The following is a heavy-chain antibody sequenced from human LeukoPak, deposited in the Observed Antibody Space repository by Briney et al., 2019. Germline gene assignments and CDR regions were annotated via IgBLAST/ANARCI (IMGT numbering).Heavy chain of an antibody. Sequence: SETLSLTRTVSGGSISSSPYYWAWIRQPPGKGLEWIASIYYSGSTYYSPSVKSRVTISVDTTKNQFSLKMTSVTAADTAVYYCAPGSPSTGYYHYWGQGTLVTVSS. D-gene: IGHD3-9*01. CDR2: IYYSGST. J-gene: IGHJ4*02. CDR1: GGSISSSPYY. CDR3: APGSPSTGYYHY. V-gene: IGHV4-39*01.